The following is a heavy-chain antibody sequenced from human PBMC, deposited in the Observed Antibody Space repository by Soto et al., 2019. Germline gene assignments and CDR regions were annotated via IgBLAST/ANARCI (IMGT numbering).Heavy chain of an antibody. CDR3: AHRVLRTVFGLVTTTAIYFDF. Sequence: ITLNESGPTQVKPRQTLTLTCTFSGFSLTTSGVGVGWIRQSPGKAPEWLALIYWDDDKRYSPSLKGRLTITKDTSKNQVVLTMADLDPADTATYYCAHRVLRTVFGLVTTTAIYFDFWGQGTPVAVSS. V-gene: IGHV2-5*02. CDR1: GFSLTTSGVG. D-gene: IGHD3-3*01. CDR2: IYWDDDK. J-gene: IGHJ4*02.